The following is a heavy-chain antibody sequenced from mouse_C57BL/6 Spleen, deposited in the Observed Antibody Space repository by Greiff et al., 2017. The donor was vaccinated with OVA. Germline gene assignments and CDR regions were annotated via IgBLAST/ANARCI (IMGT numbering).Heavy chain of an antibody. J-gene: IGHJ4*01. CDR1: GFTFSNYW. V-gene: IGHV6-3*01. CDR2: IRLKSDNYAT. CDR3: TRGIYYGNLYYAMDY. D-gene: IGHD2-1*01. Sequence: EVHLVESGGGLVQPGGSMKLSCVASGFTFSNYWMNWVRQSPEKGLEWVAQIRLKSDNYATHYAESVKGRFTISRDDSKSSVYLQMNNLSAEDTGIYYCTRGIYYGNLYYAMDYWGQGTSVTVSS.